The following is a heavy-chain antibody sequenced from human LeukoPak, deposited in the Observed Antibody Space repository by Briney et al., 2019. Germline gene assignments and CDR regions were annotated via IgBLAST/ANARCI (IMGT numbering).Heavy chain of an antibody. J-gene: IGHJ6*02. CDR2: IWYDGSNK. CDR1: GYTLSRYA. Sequence: GGSLSLFCAASGYTLSRYATMGVRQAAGKGLEWVAVIWYDGSNKYYAGTVRGRCAISIDNSKSTLYLQMNSLRAEDTAVYYCASGYSGYDLPQDYYYGMDVWGQGTTVTVSS. CDR3: ASGYSGYDLPQDYYYGMDV. D-gene: IGHD5-12*01. V-gene: IGHV3-33*08.